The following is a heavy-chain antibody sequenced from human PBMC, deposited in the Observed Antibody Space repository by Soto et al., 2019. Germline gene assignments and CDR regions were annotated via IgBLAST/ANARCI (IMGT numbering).Heavy chain of an antibody. CDR2: ISYDGNKN. V-gene: IGHV3-30*18. J-gene: IGHJ4*02. CDR3: AKDPVPYCSGGSCYRYDY. D-gene: IGHD2-15*01. CDR1: GFTLSTYG. Sequence: PGGSLRLSFAASGFTLSTYGMHWVRQAPGKGLEWVATISYDGNKNYYADSVKGRFTISSDNSKNTLYLQMNSLRVEDTAVYFCAKDPVPYCSGGSCYRYDYWGQGSLVTVS.